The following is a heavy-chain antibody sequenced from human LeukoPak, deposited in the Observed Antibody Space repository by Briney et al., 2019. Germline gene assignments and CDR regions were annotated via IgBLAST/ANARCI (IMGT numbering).Heavy chain of an antibody. CDR1: GFSFNTYA. J-gene: IGHJ4*02. D-gene: IGHD2-15*01. V-gene: IGHV3-30-3*02. CDR2: ISYDGSTK. Sequence: SGRSLRLSCAASGFSFNTYAMHWFRQAPGKGLEWVAVISYDGSTKYYADSVKGRFTISRDNSQNTLYLQMNSLRAEDTAVYYCAKQLGYCSDGSCYFPYWGQGTLVTVSS. CDR3: AKQLGYCSDGSCYFPY.